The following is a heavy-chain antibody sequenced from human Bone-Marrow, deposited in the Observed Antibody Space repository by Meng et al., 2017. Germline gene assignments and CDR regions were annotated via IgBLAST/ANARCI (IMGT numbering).Heavy chain of an antibody. CDR2: IWYDGSNK. Sequence: GESLKISCAASGFTFSSYGMHWVRQAPGKGLEWVAVIWYDGSNKYYADSVKGRFTISRDNSKNTLYLQMNSLRAEVTAVYYCARAGIYCGGDCYSFGPNNDAFDIWGQGTMVTVSS. J-gene: IGHJ3*02. CDR1: GFTFSSYG. V-gene: IGHV3-33*01. D-gene: IGHD2-21*02. CDR3: ARAGIYCGGDCYSFGPNNDAFDI.